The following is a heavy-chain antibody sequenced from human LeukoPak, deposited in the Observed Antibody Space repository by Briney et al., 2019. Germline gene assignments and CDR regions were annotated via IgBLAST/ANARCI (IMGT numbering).Heavy chain of an antibody. V-gene: IGHV3-74*03. CDR2: IDSFGSSA. D-gene: IGHD3-16*02. CDR1: GFTFSSYW. CDR3: AKDAGPPSYDYVWGSYRSRRYYYYYMDV. J-gene: IGHJ6*03. Sequence: GSLRLSCAASGFTFSSYWMHWVRQAPGKGLVWVSRIDSFGSSAAYAESVKGRFTVSRDNAKNTLYLQMNSLRAEDAAVYYCAKDAGPPSYDYVWGSYRSRRYYYYYMDVWGKGTTVTISS.